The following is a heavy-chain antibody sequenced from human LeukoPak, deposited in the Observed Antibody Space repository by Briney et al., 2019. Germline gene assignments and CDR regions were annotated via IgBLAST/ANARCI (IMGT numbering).Heavy chain of an antibody. D-gene: IGHD5-18*01. J-gene: IGHJ4*02. V-gene: IGHV4-39*01. CDR2: IYYSGST. CDR1: GGSISSSSYY. CDR3: ARPPYSYGRGGTRGAFDY. Sequence: SETLSLTCTVSGGSISSSSYYWGWIRQPPGKGLEWIGSIYYSGSTYYNPSLKSRVTISVDTSKNQFSLKLSSVTAADTAVYYCARPPYSYGRGGTRGAFDYWGQGTLATVSS.